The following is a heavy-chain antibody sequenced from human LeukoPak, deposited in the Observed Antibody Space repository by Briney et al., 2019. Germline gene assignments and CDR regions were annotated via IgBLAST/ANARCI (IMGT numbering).Heavy chain of an antibody. J-gene: IGHJ5*02. CDR2: IYTSGST. D-gene: IGHD1-26*01. Sequence: SETLSLTCAVSGGSISSGAYSWSWIRQPPGKGLEWIGRIYTSGSTNYNPSLKSRVTMSVDTSKNQFSLKLSSVTAADTAVYYCARDVVGATTSTWFDPWGQGTLVTVSS. V-gene: IGHV4-61*02. CDR1: GGSISSGAYS. CDR3: ARDVVGATTSTWFDP.